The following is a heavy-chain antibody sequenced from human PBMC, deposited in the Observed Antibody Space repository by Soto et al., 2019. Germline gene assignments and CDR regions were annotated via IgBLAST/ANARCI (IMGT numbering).Heavy chain of an antibody. D-gene: IGHD6-19*01. V-gene: IGHV3-74*01. Sequence: AGGSLRLSCAASGFTFSSYWMHWVRQAPGKGLVWVSRINSDGSSTSYADSVKGRFTISRDNAKNTLYLQMNSLRAEDTAVYYCARERGAVAGIGVWGQGTTVTVSS. CDR2: INSDGSST. CDR3: ARERGAVAGIGV. J-gene: IGHJ6*02. CDR1: GFTFSSYW.